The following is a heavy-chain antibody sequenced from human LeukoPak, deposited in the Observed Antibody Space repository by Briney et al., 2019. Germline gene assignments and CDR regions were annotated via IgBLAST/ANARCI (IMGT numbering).Heavy chain of an antibody. CDR3: AREAYYYDSSGYVHDAFDI. D-gene: IGHD3-22*01. CDR2: TSSRSSYI. CDR1: GFTFSSYS. J-gene: IGHJ3*02. Sequence: GGSLRLSCAASGFTFSSYSMNWVRQAPGKGLEWVSSTSSRSSYIYHADSVKGRFTISTDNAKNSLYLQMNSLRAEDTAVYYCAREAYYYDSSGYVHDAFDIWGQGTVVTVSS. V-gene: IGHV3-21*01.